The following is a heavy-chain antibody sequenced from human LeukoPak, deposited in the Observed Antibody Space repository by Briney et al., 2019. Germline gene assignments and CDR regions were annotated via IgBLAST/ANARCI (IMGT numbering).Heavy chain of an antibody. CDR3: AREVVSSPSYFDS. CDR2: FYRGDGT. D-gene: IGHD2-15*01. J-gene: IGHJ4*02. Sequence: PGGSLRLSCAASGFTVSSSYMYWVRQAPGKGLEWVSFFYRGDGTYYAESVRGRFTISRDNSKNTLYLLMNSLIPEDTAVYYCAREVVSSPSYFDSWGQGTLVTVSS. V-gene: IGHV3-53*01. CDR1: GFTVSSSY.